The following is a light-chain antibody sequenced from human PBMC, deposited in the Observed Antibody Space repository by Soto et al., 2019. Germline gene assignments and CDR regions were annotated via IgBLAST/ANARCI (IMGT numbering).Light chain of an antibody. J-gene: IGKJ1*01. CDR3: QQSAAPPPT. V-gene: IGKV1-39*01. Sequence: DIQMTQSPSSLSASVGDRVTITCRASQSISSSLSWYQHNPGKAPKLLIYAASTLQSGVPSRFSGGGCGTDFTLTISRLKPEDFATCYCQQSAAPPPTFGQGTKVEIK. CDR1: QSISSS. CDR2: AAS.